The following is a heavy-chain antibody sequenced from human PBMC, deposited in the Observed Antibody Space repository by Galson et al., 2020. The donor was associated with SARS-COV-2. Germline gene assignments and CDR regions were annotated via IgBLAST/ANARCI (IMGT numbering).Heavy chain of an antibody. CDR3: ARHRLQLPIHY. Sequence: GESLKISCQGSGYSFTSYWISWVRQMPGKGLEWMGRIDPSDSSTKYSPSFQGHVTISVDKSTTTVYLQWGSLKASDTAMYYCARHRLQLPIHYWGQGTLVTVSS. V-gene: IGHV5-10-1*01. CDR1: GYSFTSYW. CDR2: IDPSDSST. J-gene: IGHJ4*02. D-gene: IGHD1-1*01.